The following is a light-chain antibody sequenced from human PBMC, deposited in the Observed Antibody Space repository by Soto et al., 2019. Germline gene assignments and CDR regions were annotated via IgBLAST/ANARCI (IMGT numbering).Light chain of an antibody. CDR3: SSYAGSNNYV. V-gene: IGLV2-8*01. J-gene: IGLJ1*01. Sequence: QSALTQPPSASGSPGQSVTISCTGTSSDVGGYNYVSWYQQHPGKAPKLMIYEVSKRPSGVPERFSGSKSGNTASLTVSGLQAEEEADYYCSSYAGSNNYVFGTGTKLTVL. CDR1: SSDVGGYNY. CDR2: EVS.